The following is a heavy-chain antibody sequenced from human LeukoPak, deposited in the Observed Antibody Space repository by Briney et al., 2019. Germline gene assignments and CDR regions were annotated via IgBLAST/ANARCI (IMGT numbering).Heavy chain of an antibody. J-gene: IGHJ6*02. CDR3: ARVYCSGGSCYSGGGDYYYYYGMDV. V-gene: IGHV4-61*08. D-gene: IGHD2-15*01. CDR1: GGSISSGGYY. CDR2: IYYSGST. Sequence: SETLSLTCTVSGGSISSGGYYWSWIRQHPGKGLEWIGYIYYSGSTNYNPSLKSRVTISVDTSKNQFSLKLSSVTAADTAVYYCARVYCSGGSCYSGGGDYYYYYGMDVWGQGTTVTVSS.